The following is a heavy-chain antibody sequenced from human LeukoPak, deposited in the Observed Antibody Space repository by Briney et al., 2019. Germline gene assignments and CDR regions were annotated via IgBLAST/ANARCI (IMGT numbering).Heavy chain of an antibody. J-gene: IGHJ4*02. V-gene: IGHV3-23*01. CDR1: GFTFSSYA. Sequence: GGSLRLSGAASGFTFSSYAMSWVRQAPGKGLEWVSAISGSGGSTYYADSVKGRFTTSRDNSKNTLYLQMNSLRAEDTAAYYCAKDREGSYPYFFDYWGQGTLVTVSS. D-gene: IGHD1-26*01. CDR3: AKDREGSYPYFFDY. CDR2: ISGSGGST.